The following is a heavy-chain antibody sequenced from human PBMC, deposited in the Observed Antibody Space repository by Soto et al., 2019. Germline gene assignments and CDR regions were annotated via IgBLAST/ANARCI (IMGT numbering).Heavy chain of an antibody. CDR2: IYSGGST. CDR1: GFTVSSNY. J-gene: IGHJ4*02. CDR3: ARGVYSGCHSFDY. D-gene: IGHD5-12*01. V-gene: IGHV3-66*01. Sequence: EVQLVESGGGLVQPGGSLRLSCAASGFTVSSNYMSWVRQAPGKGLEWVSVIYSGGSTYYADSVKGRFTISRDNSKNTLYLQMHSLRDEDTDVYYCARGVYSGCHSFDYWGQGTLVTVSS.